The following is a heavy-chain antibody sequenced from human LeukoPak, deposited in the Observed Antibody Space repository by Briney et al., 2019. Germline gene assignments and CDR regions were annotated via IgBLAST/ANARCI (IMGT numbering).Heavy chain of an antibody. Sequence: SVKVSCKASGGTFSSYAISWVRQAPGQGLEWMGGIIPIFGTANYAQKFQGRVTITADESTSTAYMELSSLGSEDTAVYYCARPETPTSYYYDSSGYYFTLDYWGQGTLVTVSS. CDR2: IIPIFGTA. D-gene: IGHD3-22*01. CDR3: ARPETPTSYYYDSSGYYFTLDY. V-gene: IGHV1-69*01. J-gene: IGHJ4*02. CDR1: GGTFSSYA.